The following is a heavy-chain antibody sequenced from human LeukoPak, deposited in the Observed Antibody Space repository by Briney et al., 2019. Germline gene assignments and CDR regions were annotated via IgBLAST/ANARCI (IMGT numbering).Heavy chain of an antibody. CDR2: IYHSGST. CDR1: GGSISSGGYY. V-gene: IGHV4-30-2*01. J-gene: IGHJ3*02. D-gene: IGHD6-19*01. Sequence: ASETLSLTCTVSGGSISSGGYYWSWIRQPPGKGLEWIGYIYHSGSTYYNPSLKSRVTISVDRSKNQFSLKLSSVTAADTAVYYCARVLKDYHSGSYAFDIWGQGTMVTVSS. CDR3: ARVLKDYHSGSYAFDI.